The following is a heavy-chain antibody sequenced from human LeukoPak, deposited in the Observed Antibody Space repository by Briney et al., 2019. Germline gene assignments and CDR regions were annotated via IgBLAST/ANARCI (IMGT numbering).Heavy chain of an antibody. V-gene: IGHV4-39*01. J-gene: IGHJ4*02. Sequence: PSETLSLTCTVSGGSISSSSYYWGWIRQPPGKGLEWIGSIYYSGSTYYNPSLKSRVTISVDTSKNQFSLKLSSVTAADTAVYYCASLLSSGWSIDYWGQGTLVTVSS. CDR2: IYYSGST. CDR3: ASLLSSGWSIDY. CDR1: GGSISSSSYY. D-gene: IGHD6-19*01.